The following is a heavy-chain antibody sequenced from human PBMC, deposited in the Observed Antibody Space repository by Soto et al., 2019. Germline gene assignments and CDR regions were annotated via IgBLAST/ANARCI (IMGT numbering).Heavy chain of an antibody. D-gene: IGHD5-18*01. CDR1: GFTFSTYS. J-gene: IGHJ4*02. V-gene: IGHV3-21*01. CDR3: AKEAFYSYGYFDY. CDR2: ISSNSHYI. Sequence: GGSLRLSCAASGFTFSTYSMNWVRQAPGKGLEWVSSISSNSHYIYYADSLKGRFTISRDNSKNTLYLQMNSLRAEDTAVYYCAKEAFYSYGYFDYWGQGTLVTVSS.